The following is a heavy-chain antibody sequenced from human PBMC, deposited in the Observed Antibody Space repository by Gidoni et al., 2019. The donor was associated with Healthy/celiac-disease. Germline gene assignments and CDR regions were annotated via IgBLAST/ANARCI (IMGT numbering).Heavy chain of an antibody. D-gene: IGHD3-3*01. J-gene: IGHJ4*02. CDR3: AKGRGGGSGYHFDY. V-gene: IGHV3-30*18. CDR2: ISYDGSNK. Sequence: QVQLVESGGGVVQPGRSLRLSCAASGFTFSSYGMHWVRQAPGKGLEWVAVISYDGSNKYYADSVKGRFTISRDNSKNTLYLQMNSLRAEDTAVYYCAKGRGGGSGYHFDYWGQGTLVTVSS. CDR1: GFTFSSYG.